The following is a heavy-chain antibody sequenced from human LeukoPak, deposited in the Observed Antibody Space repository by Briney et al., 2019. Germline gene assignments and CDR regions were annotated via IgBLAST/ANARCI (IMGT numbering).Heavy chain of an antibody. CDR2: IYTSGST. J-gene: IGHJ6*02. CDR3: ARDHFPLYYYGMDV. V-gene: IGHV4-4*07. Sequence: SETLSLTCTVSGGSISSYYWSWIRQPPGKGLEWIGRIYTSGSTNYNPSLKNRVTMSVDTSKNQFSLKLSSVTAADTAVYYCARDHFPLYYYGMDVWGQGTTVTVSS. CDR1: GGSISSYY.